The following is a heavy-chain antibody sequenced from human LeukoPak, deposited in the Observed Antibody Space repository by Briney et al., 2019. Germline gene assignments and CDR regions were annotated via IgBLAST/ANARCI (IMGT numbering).Heavy chain of an antibody. CDR1: GFTFSSYA. J-gene: IGHJ4*02. V-gene: IGHV3-64*01. Sequence: GGSLRLSCVASGFTFSSYAMHWVRQAPGKGLEYVSAISSNGGSTYYANSVKGRFTISRDNSKNTLYLQMGSLRAEDMAVYYCARAGGYSGYDWAYWGQGTLVTVSS. CDR2: ISSNGGST. CDR3: ARAGGYSGYDWAY. D-gene: IGHD5-12*01.